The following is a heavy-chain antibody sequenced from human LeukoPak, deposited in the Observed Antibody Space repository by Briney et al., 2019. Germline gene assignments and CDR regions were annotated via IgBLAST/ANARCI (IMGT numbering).Heavy chain of an antibody. V-gene: IGHV3-21*01. CDR3: ARDSPYGTAGY. CDR2: ISRISSYI. J-gene: IGHJ4*02. CDR1: GFTFSNYN. D-gene: IGHD2-8*02. Sequence: GGSLRLSCAASGFTFSNYNMNWVRQAPGKGREWDSSISRISSYIYYADSVKGRFTISRDNTKNSLYLQMNSLRAEDTAVYYCARDSPYGTAGYWGQGTLVTVSS.